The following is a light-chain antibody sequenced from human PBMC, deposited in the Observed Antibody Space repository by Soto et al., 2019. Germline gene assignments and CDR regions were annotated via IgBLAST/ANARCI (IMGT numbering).Light chain of an antibody. CDR3: QQSYTTPLT. Sequence: DIQITQSPSSLSASVGDRVTITCRASQSISTYLNWYQQKPGKAPKLLIYTASSLQAEVPSRFSGRGSGTDFTLTISSLQPEDFETYYCQQSYTTPLTFGGGTKVEI. CDR2: TAS. CDR1: QSISTY. V-gene: IGKV1-39*01. J-gene: IGKJ4*01.